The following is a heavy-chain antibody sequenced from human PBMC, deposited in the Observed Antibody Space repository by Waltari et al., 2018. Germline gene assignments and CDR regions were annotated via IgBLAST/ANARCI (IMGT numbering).Heavy chain of an antibody. V-gene: IGHV3-23*01. D-gene: IGHD7-27*01. Sequence: EVQLLESGGGLVQPGGSLRLPCAGSGITFSTYVMNWVRQAPGKGLEWVSSISDGGSIINYADSVKGRFTISIDNSKNTVYLQMKSLRAEDTAVYYCARGSGVDYWGQGTLVTISS. CDR1: GITFSTYV. CDR2: ISDGGSII. J-gene: IGHJ4*02. CDR3: ARGSGVDY.